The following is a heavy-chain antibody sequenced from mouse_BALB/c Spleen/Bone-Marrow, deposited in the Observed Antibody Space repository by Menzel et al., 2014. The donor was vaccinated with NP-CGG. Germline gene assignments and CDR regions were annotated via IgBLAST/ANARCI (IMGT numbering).Heavy chain of an antibody. J-gene: IGHJ1*01. CDR3: TRSNYGYWYFDV. V-gene: IGHV1S81*02. D-gene: IGHD1-1*01. CDR1: GYSFTRYY. Sequence: VQLQQSGAELVKPGASVRLSCKAPGYSFTRYYMYWVKQRPGQGLEWIGEINLSNGGINFNEKFKSKATLTVDKSSSTAYMQFSSLTSEDSAVYYCTRSNYGYWYFDVWGAGTTVTVSS. CDR2: INLSNGGI.